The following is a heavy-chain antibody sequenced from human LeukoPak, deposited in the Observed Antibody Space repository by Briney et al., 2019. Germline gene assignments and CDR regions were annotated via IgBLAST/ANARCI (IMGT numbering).Heavy chain of an antibody. J-gene: IGHJ4*02. Sequence: GGSRSLSCAASGFTFSTYWMSWVRQAPGKGLEWVANIKQDGSEKYYVDSVKGRFTISRDNAKNSLYLQLNSLRAEDTAVYYCGREGWSSPLNCWGQGTLVTVSS. CDR2: IKQDGSEK. CDR1: GFTFSTYW. D-gene: IGHD2-2*01. V-gene: IGHV3-7*01. CDR3: GREGWSSPLNC.